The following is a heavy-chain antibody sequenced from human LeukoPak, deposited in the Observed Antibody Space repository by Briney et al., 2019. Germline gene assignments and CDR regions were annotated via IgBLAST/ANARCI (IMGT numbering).Heavy chain of an antibody. CDR3: TRSRDGYRRLFDY. CDR1: GFTFSNYA. D-gene: IGHD5-24*01. CDR2: IRSKAYGGTT. J-gene: IGHJ4*02. V-gene: IGHV3-49*04. Sequence: GGSLRLSCAASGFTFSNYAMSWVRQAPGKGLEWVGFIRSKAYGGTTEYAVSVKGRFTISRDDSKSIAYLQMNSLKTEDTAVYYCTRSRDGYRRLFDYWGQGTLVTVSS.